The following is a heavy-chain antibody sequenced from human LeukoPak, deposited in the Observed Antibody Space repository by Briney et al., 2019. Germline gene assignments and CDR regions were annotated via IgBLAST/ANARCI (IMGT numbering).Heavy chain of an antibody. V-gene: IGHV4-61*02. Sequence: SETLSLTCTVSGGSIRSGSYYWSWIRQPAGKGLEWIGRIYTSGSTNYNPSLKSRVTISVDTSKNQFSLKLSSVTAADTAVYYCARGVSNCSGGSCYSFDYWGQGTLVTVSS. CDR1: GGSIRSGSYY. CDR3: ARGVSNCSGGSCYSFDY. CDR2: IYTSGST. J-gene: IGHJ4*02. D-gene: IGHD2-15*01.